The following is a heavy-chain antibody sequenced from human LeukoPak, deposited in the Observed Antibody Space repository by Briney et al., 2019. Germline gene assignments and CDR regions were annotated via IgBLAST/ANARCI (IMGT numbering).Heavy chain of an antibody. D-gene: IGHD3-3*01. CDR2: FDPEDGET. CDR1: GYTLTELS. V-gene: IGHV1-24*01. Sequence: ASVKVSCKVSGYTLTELSMHWVREAPGKGLEWMGGFDPEDGETIYAQKFQGRVTMTEDTSTDTAYMELSSLRSEDKAVYYCATDSRRAYYDFWSGYFRRAFDIWGQGTMVTVSS. J-gene: IGHJ3*02. CDR3: ATDSRRAYYDFWSGYFRRAFDI.